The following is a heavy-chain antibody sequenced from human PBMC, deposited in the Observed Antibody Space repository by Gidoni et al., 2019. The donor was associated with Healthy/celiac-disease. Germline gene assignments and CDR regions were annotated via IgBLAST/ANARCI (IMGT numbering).Heavy chain of an antibody. Sequence: QVQLVQSGAEVKKPGASVKVSCKASVYTFPSYDINWVRQATGQGLEWMGWMNPNSGNTGYAQKFQGRVTMSRNTSISTAYMELSSLRSEDTAVYYCARVSPFGEPSSYGMDVGGQGTTVTVSS. D-gene: IGHD3-10*01. CDR3: ARVSPFGEPSSYGMDV. J-gene: IGHJ6*02. V-gene: IGHV1-8*01. CDR2: MNPNSGNT. CDR1: VYTFPSYD.